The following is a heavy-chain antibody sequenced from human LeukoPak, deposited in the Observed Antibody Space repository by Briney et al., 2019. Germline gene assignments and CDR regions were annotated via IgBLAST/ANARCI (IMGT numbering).Heavy chain of an antibody. CDR2: IYYSGTT. Sequence: PSETLSLTCSVSGGSIRSYYWSWIRQPPGKGLEWIGYIYYSGTTNHNPSLKSRVAISVDTSKNQFSLKLSSVTAADTAMYYCARSGSGGKSGPFDYWGQGTLVTVSS. J-gene: IGHJ4*02. CDR1: GGSIRSYY. D-gene: IGHD4-23*01. V-gene: IGHV4-59*12. CDR3: ARSGSGGKSGPFDY.